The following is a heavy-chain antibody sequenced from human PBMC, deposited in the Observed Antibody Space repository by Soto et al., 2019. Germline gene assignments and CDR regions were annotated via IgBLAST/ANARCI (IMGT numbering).Heavy chain of an antibody. D-gene: IGHD2-15*01. J-gene: IGHJ4*02. CDR3: AREQCSGGSCSED. CDR1: GYTFTSYY. V-gene: IGHV1-46*01. CDR2: INPSGGST. Sequence: QVQLVQSGAEVKKPGASVKVSCKASGYTFTSYYMHWVRQAPGQGLEWMGIINPSGGSTSYAQKFQGRVTMTRDTSTSTVYMELSSLRYEDTAVYYCAREQCSGGSCSEDWGQGTLVTVSS.